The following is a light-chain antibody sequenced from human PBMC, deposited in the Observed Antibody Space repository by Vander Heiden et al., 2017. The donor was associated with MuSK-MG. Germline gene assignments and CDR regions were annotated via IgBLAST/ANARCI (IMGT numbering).Light chain of an antibody. J-gene: IGKJ2*01. V-gene: IGKV1-9*01. CDR2: AAS. CDR1: QGISSY. CDR3: QQLNSYPST. Sequence: DIQLTQSPSFLSASVGDRVTITCRASQGISSYLAWYQQKPGKAPKLLTYAASTLQSGVPSRFSGSGTGTEFTLTISSLHPEDFATYYCQQLNSYPSTFGQGTKLEIK.